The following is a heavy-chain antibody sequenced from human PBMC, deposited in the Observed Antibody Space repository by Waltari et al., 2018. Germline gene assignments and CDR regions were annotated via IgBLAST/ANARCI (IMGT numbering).Heavy chain of an antibody. J-gene: IGHJ4*02. CDR1: GYTFTGSS. D-gene: IGHD5-12*01. V-gene: IGHV1-2*06. Sequence: QVQLVQSGAEVQKPGASVKVSCKASGYTFTGSSMHWRRQAPGQGLEWMGRINPNSGGTNYAQKFQGRVTMTRDTSISTAYMELSRLRSDDTAVYYCARVEDGYKLSYWGQGTLVTVSS. CDR3: ARVEDGYKLSY. CDR2: INPNSGGT.